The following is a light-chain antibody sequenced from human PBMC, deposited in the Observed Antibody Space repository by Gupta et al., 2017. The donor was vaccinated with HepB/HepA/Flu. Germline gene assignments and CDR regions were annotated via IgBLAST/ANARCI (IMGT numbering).Light chain of an antibody. Sequence: ISCSGSSSNIGSNYVYWYQQLPGTAPKLLIYRNTQRPSGVPDRFSGSKSGTSASLAISGLRSEDEADYYCAAWDDSLSGFVVFGGGTKLTVL. J-gene: IGLJ2*01. CDR1: SSNIGSNY. CDR3: AAWDDSLSGFVV. CDR2: RNT. V-gene: IGLV1-47*01.